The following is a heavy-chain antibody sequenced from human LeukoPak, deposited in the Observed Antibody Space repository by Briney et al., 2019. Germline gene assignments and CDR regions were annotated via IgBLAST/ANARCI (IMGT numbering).Heavy chain of an antibody. CDR3: TWFGEQLHTTLDS. V-gene: IGHV3-23*01. D-gene: IGHD3-10*01. Sequence: PGGSLRLSCAASGFTFSNYAMSWVRQAPGKGLERVSHISGSGGDTYYADSVKGRFTISRDNSKNTLFLQMNSLRAVDTALYYCTWFGEQLHTTLDSWGQGTLVTVSS. CDR2: ISGSGGDT. J-gene: IGHJ4*02. CDR1: GFTFSNYA.